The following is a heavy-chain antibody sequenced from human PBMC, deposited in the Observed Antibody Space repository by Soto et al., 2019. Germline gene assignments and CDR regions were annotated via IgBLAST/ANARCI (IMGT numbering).Heavy chain of an antibody. CDR2: INAGNGNT. J-gene: IGHJ1*01. D-gene: IGHD3-22*01. CDR3: ARDPGGYYPQYFQH. V-gene: IGHV1-3*01. CDR1: GYTFTSYA. Sequence: ASVKVSCTASGYTFTSYAIHWVRQAPGQRLEWMGWINAGNGNTKYSQKFQGRVTITRDTSASTAYMELSSLRSEDTAVYYCARDPGGYYPQYFQHWGQGTQVTVSS.